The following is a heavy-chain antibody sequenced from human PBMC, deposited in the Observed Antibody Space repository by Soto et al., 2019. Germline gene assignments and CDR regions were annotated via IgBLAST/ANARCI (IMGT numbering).Heavy chain of an antibody. D-gene: IGHD3-10*02. Sequence: QVQLVESGGGPVKPGGSLRLSCAAYGFSFSDSYMNWIRQAPGKGLEYISYISGSSSDTNYAESVKGRFTNSRDNAKNPLYLQMNSLRDEDTAVYYFGRNARVPEYRGQGTLVTVSS. CDR2: ISGSSSDT. V-gene: IGHV3-11*05. J-gene: IGHJ4*02. CDR3: GRNARVPEY. CDR1: GFSFSDSY.